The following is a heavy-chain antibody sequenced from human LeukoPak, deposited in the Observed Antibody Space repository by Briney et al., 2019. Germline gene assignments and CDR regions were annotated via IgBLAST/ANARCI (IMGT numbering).Heavy chain of an antibody. V-gene: IGHV3-23*01. CDR3: AMDCGY. D-gene: IGHD2-21*01. Sequence: GGSLRLSCAASGFNFSVYPMTWVRQAPGKGLEWVSALVASGDNTYYADSVKGRFTFSKDNSKSTLYLQIKPLRAVDSAIYYFAMDCGYWGQGTLVAVS. CDR2: LVASGDNT. J-gene: IGHJ4*02. CDR1: GFNFSVYP.